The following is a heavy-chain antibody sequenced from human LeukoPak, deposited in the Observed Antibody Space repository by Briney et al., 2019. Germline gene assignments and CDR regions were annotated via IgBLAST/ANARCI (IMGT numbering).Heavy chain of an antibody. D-gene: IGHD3-10*01. CDR2: ISYDGSNK. CDR3: AGPVGYFDY. CDR1: GFTFSSYA. Sequence: GGSLRLSCAASGFTFSSYAMHWVRQAPGKGLEWVAVISYDGSNKYYADSVKGRFTISRDNSENTLYLQMNSLRAEDTAVYYCAGPVGYFDYWGQGTLVTVSS. V-gene: IGHV3-30-3*01. J-gene: IGHJ4*02.